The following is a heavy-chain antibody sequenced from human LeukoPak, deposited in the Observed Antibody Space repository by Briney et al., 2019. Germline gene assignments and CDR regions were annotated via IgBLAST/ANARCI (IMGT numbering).Heavy chain of an antibody. CDR3: AREGYCSGGSCYSRDSGRYNWFDP. J-gene: IGHJ5*02. V-gene: IGHV1-58*01. Sequence: SVKVSCKASGFTFTSSAVQWVRQARGQRLEWIGWIVVGSGNTNYAQKFQERVTITRDMSTSTAYMELRSLRSDDTAVYYCAREGYCSGGSCYSRDSGRYNWFDPWGQGTLVTVSS. D-gene: IGHD2-15*01. CDR1: GFTFTSSA. CDR2: IVVGSGNT.